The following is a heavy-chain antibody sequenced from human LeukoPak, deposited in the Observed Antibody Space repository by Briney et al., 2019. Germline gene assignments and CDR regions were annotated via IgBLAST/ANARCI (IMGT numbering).Heavy chain of an antibody. D-gene: IGHD4/OR15-4a*01. J-gene: IGHJ5*02. Sequence: NSSETLSLTCTVSGGSISSGGYYWSGIRQHPGKGLEWIGYIYYSGSTYYNPSLKSRVTISVDTSKNQFSLKLSSVTAADTAVYYCARDGAIGASLDPWGQGTLVTVSS. CDR3: ARDGAIGASLDP. CDR1: GGSISSGGYY. CDR2: IYYSGST. V-gene: IGHV4-31*03.